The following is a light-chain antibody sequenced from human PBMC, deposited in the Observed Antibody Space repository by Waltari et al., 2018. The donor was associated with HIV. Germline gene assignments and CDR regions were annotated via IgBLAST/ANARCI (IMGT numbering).Light chain of an antibody. V-gene: IGKV1-39*01. CDR1: QSINTY. J-gene: IGKJ4*01. Sequence: DIQINPSPSSLSVSVGDRVTNTCRASQSINTYLNWYQHKPGRAPKLLIYAASTLQTGVPSRFSGSGSGTDFSLTISSLQPEDFATYYCQQSYSTLALTFGGGTRVDMK. CDR3: QQSYSTLALT. CDR2: AAS.